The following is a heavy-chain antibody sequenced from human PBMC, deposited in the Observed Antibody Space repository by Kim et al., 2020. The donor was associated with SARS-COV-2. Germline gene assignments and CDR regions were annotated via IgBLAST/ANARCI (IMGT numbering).Heavy chain of an antibody. D-gene: IGHD3-22*01. CDR3: ARGPYYYDSSGCYYDY. CDR2: IYYTGST. V-gene: IGHV4-59*01. CDR1: GGSISSYY. J-gene: IGHJ4*01. Sequence: SETLSLTCTVSGGSISSYYWSWIRQPPGKGLEWIGYIYYTGSTNYNPSLKSRVTISVDTSKNQFSLKLSSVIAADTAVYYCARGPYYYDSSGCYYDYWG.